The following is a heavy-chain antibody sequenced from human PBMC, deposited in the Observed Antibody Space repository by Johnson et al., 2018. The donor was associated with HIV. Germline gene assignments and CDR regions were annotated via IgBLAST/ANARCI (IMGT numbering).Heavy chain of an antibody. CDR3: ARDQGWGDAFDI. D-gene: IGHD3-16*01. CDR1: GLTVSGNY. J-gene: IGHJ3*02. Sequence: VQLVESGGGVVQPGRSLRLSCAASGLTVSGNYMNWVRQAPGKGLEWVSVIYSDGGTYYADSVQGRFTLSRDNSQNTLYLQMNSLRAEDTAVYYCARDQGWGDAFDIWGQGTMVIVSS. CDR2: IYSDGGT. V-gene: IGHV3-66*01.